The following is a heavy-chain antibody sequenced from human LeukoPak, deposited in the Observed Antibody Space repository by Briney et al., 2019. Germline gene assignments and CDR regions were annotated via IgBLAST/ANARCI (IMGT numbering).Heavy chain of an antibody. CDR1: GFTFDDYG. J-gene: IGHJ5*02. CDR2: INWNGGRI. V-gene: IGHV3-20*04. Sequence: GGSLRLSCAASGFTFDDYGMTWVRQAPGKGLEWVSGINWNGGRIGYADSVKGRFTISRDNSKNTLYLQINSLRAEDTAVYYCARSRLQWLVSNSFDPWGQGTLVTVSS. D-gene: IGHD6-19*01. CDR3: ARSRLQWLVSNSFDP.